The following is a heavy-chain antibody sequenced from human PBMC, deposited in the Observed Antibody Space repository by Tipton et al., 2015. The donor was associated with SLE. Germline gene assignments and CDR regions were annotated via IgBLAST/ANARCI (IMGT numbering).Heavy chain of an antibody. CDR3: ARIPPPGLHSSSSTDHYFDC. CDR1: GGSISSHY. Sequence: TLSLTCTVSGGSISSHYWSWIRQPPGKGLEWIGYVYYTGITNYKSSLKSRVTISVDTSKNQFSLKLTSVTAADTAVYYCARIPPPGLHSSSSTDHYFDCWGQGSLVTVSS. V-gene: IGHV4-59*11. CDR2: VYYTGIT. D-gene: IGHD6-6*01. J-gene: IGHJ4*02.